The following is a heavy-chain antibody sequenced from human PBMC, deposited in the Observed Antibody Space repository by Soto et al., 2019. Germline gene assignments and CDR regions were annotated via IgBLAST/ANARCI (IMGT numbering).Heavy chain of an antibody. Sequence: GGSLRLSCAASGFTFDDYAMHWVRQAPGKGLEWVSLISWDGGSTYYADSVKGRFTISRDNSKNSLYLQMNSLRAEDTALYYCAKDLFGSYYDSSGLDYWGQGTLVTVSS. CDR2: ISWDGGST. CDR3: AKDLFGSYYDSSGLDY. V-gene: IGHV3-43D*04. CDR1: GFTFDDYA. J-gene: IGHJ4*02. D-gene: IGHD3-22*01.